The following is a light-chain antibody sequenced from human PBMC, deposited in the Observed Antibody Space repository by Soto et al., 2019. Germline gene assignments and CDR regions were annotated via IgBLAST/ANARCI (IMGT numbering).Light chain of an antibody. CDR1: QSVSSSF. CDR3: QQYGDSPWT. V-gene: IGKV3-20*01. CDR2: GAS. J-gene: IGKJ1*01. Sequence: EIVLTQSPGTLSLSPGERVTLSCRASQSVSSSFLAWYQQKPGQAPRLLIYGASSRATGIPDRFSGSGSGTDFTLTIRRLEPEDFAVYYCQQYGDSPWTFGQGTKVEIK.